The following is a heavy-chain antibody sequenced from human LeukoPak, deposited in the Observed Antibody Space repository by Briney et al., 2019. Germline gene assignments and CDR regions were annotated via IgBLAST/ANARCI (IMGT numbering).Heavy chain of an antibody. D-gene: IGHD5-24*01. CDR1: GGSISSSSYY. CDR2: IYYSGST. V-gene: IGHV4-39*01. CDR3: ARPAMATIGYAFDI. Sequence: SQTLSLTCTVSGGSISSSSYYWGWLRQPPGKGLEWFGSIYYSGSTYYNPSLKSRVTISVDTSKNQFSLKLSSVTAADTAVYYCARPAMATIGYAFDIWGQGTMVSVSS. J-gene: IGHJ3*02.